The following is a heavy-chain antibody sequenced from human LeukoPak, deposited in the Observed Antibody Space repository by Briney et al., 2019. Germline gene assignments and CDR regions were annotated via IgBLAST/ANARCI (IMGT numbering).Heavy chain of an antibody. V-gene: IGHV3-21*01. Sequence: GGSLRLSCAASGFTVSSNYMSWVRQAPGKGLEWVSSISSSSSYIYYADSVKGRFTISRDNAKNSLYLQMNSLRAEDTAVYYCARQWFGDVGDYWGQETLVTVSS. D-gene: IGHD3-10*01. CDR2: ISSSSSYI. J-gene: IGHJ4*02. CDR3: ARQWFGDVGDY. CDR1: GFTVSSNY.